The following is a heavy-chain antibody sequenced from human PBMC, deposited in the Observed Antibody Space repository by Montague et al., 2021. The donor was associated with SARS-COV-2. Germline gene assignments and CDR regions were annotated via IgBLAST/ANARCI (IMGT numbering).Heavy chain of an antibody. CDR1: GDSVSSNSAA. CDR2: TYYRSKWFH. Sequence: CAISGDSVSSNSAAWNWNRQSPSRGLEWLGRTYYRSKWFHDYAISLKSRIIINPDTSKNQFSLQLNSVTPEDTAVYYCANFAVSGTTADYWGQGILVTVSP. D-gene: IGHD6-19*01. CDR3: ANFAVSGTTADY. V-gene: IGHV6-1*01. J-gene: IGHJ4*02.